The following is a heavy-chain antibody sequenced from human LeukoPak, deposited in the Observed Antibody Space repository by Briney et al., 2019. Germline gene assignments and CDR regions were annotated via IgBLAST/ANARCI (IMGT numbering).Heavy chain of an antibody. V-gene: IGHV3-30-3*01. CDR2: ISYDGSNK. J-gene: IGHJ4*02. CDR3: ARDHYFGDSSGYTLFDY. CDR1: GFTFSSYA. Sequence: GGSLRLSCAASGFTFSSYAMHWVRQAPGKGLGWVAVISYDGSNKYYADSVKGRFTISRDNSKNTLYLQMNSLRAEDTAVYYCARDHYFGDSSGYTLFDYWGQGTLVTVSS. D-gene: IGHD3-22*01.